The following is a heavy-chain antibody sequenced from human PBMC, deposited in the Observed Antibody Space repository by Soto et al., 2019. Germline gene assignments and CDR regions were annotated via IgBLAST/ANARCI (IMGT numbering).Heavy chain of an antibody. CDR1: GFPLSTYG. J-gene: IGHJ6*02. CDR2: ITGTGGNT. V-gene: IGHV3-23*01. CDR3: ARIRGYWYGLDV. Sequence: EVQLLESGGGLVQPGGSLRLSCAASGFPLSTYGMTWVRQAPGKGLEWVSAITGTGGNTYYVDSVKGRFTSSRDNSKNMLYLQVNGLRVEDTAVYYCARIRGYWYGLDVWGQGTTVTVSS.